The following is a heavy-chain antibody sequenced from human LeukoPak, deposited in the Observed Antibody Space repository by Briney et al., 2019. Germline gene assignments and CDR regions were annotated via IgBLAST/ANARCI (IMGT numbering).Heavy chain of an antibody. V-gene: IGHV3-53*01. Sequence: GGSLRLSCAASGFTVNNNYMTWVRQAPGKGLEWVSVIYSGGSTYYADSVKGRFTISRDNSKNTLYLQMNSLRAEDTAVYCCAAEWLVRYWGQGTLVTVSS. CDR1: GFTVNNNY. CDR2: IYSGGST. D-gene: IGHD6-19*01. J-gene: IGHJ4*02. CDR3: AAEWLVRY.